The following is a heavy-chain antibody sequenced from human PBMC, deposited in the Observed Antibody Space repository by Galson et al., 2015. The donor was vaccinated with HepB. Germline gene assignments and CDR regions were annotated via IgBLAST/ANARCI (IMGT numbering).Heavy chain of an antibody. Sequence: ETLSPTCTVAGGSISSYYWSWIRQPPGKGLEWIGEINHSGSTNYNPSLKSRVTISVDTSKNQFSLKLSSVTAADTAVYYCARSYSSSLSYYYYGMDVWGQGTTVTVSS. CDR1: GGSISSYY. J-gene: IGHJ6*02. CDR3: ARSYSSSLSYYYYGMDV. CDR2: INHSGST. D-gene: IGHD6-6*01. V-gene: IGHV4-34*01.